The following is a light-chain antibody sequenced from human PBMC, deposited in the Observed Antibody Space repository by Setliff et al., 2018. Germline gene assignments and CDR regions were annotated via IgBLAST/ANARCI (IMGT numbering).Light chain of an antibody. CDR1: SSDVGGYNY. CDR2: DVS. Sequence: QSVLPQPRSVSGSPGQSVTISCTGTSSDVGGYNYVSWYQQHPGKAPKLMIYDVSKRPSGVPDRFSGSKSGNTASLTISGLQAEDEADYYCSSYTSSSTLVFGTGTKGTVL. J-gene: IGLJ1*01. CDR3: SSYTSSSTLV. V-gene: IGLV2-11*01.